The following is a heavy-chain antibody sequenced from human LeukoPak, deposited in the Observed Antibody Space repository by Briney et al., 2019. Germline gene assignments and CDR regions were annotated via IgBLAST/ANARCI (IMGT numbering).Heavy chain of an antibody. CDR3: ARQVTFNWCDP. J-gene: IGHJ5*02. CDR1: GGSFSGYY. D-gene: IGHD2-21*02. V-gene: IGHV4-34*01. Sequence: SETLSLTCAVYGGSFSGYYWSWIRQPPGKGLEWIGEINHSGSTNYNPSLKSRVTISVDTSKNQFSLKLSSVTAADTAVYYCARQVTFNWCDPWGQGTLVTVSS. CDR2: INHSGST.